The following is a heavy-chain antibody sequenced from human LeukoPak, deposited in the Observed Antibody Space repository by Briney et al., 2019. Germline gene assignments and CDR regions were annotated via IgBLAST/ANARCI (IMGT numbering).Heavy chain of an antibody. CDR1: GFTFSSYS. V-gene: IGHV3-21*01. Sequence: PGGSLRPSCAASGFTFSSYSMNWVRQAPGKGLEWVSSISSSSSYIYYADSVKGRFTISRDNAKNSLYLQMDSLRAEDTAVYYCARVPYSGSYYYFDYWGQGTLVTVSS. CDR2: ISSSSSYI. CDR3: ARVPYSGSYYYFDY. J-gene: IGHJ4*02. D-gene: IGHD1-26*01.